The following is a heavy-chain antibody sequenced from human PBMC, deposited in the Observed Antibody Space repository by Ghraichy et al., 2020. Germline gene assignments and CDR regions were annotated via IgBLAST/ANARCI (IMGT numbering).Heavy chain of an antibody. V-gene: IGHV3-30*18. D-gene: IGHD3-22*01. J-gene: IGHJ6*02. CDR2: ISYDGNNE. Sequence: SLNISCAASGFSLSNYGMYWVRQAPGKGLEWVALISYDGNNEYYADSVEGRFTISTDNSKNTLYLQMNSLRPEDTAVYYCAKDSHDSSGYYYYGMDVWGQGTTVTVSS. CDR1: GFSLSNYG. CDR3: AKDSHDSSGYYYYGMDV.